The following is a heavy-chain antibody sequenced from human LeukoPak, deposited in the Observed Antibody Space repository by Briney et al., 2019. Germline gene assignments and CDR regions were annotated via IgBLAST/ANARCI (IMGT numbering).Heavy chain of an antibody. V-gene: IGHV4-34*09. J-gene: IGHJ6*02. CDR1: GGSFSGYY. Sequence: SETLSLTCAVYGGSFSGYYWSWIPNPQGKGLEGMGEINHSGSTNYTPSLKSRVTISVDTSKNQFSLKLSSVTAADTAVYYCARVPYDYVWGSYPGMDVWGQGTTVTVSS. D-gene: IGHD3-16*02. CDR2: INHSGST. CDR3: ARVPYDYVWGSYPGMDV.